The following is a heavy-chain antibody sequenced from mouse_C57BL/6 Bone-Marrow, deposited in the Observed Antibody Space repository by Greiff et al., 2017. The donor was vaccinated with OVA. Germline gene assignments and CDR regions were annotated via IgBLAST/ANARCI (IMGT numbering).Heavy chain of an antibody. CDR1: GFTFSSYG. D-gene: IGHD1-1*01. CDR2: ISSGGSYT. CDR3: ASPYYYGSIPCFAY. V-gene: IGHV5-6*01. J-gene: IGHJ3*01. Sequence: EVQLVESGGDLVKPGGSLKLSCAASGFTFSSYGMSWVRQTPDKRLEWVATISSGGSYTDYPDSVKGRFTISRDNAKNTLYLQMSSLKSEDTAMYYCASPYYYGSIPCFAYWGQGTLVTVSA.